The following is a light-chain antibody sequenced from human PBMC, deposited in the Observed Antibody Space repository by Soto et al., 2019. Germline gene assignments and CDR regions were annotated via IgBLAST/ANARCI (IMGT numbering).Light chain of an antibody. CDR3: QQSENSPRT. CDR2: GTS. CDR1: QSVTSTY. J-gene: IGKJ1*01. Sequence: EIVLTQSPGTLSLSPGERATLSCRASQSVTSTYLAWYQQTPGQAPRLLIYGTSNRATGVPDRFSGSGSGTDFTLNISGLEPEDFAVYYCQQSENSPRTFGQGTKV. V-gene: IGKV3-20*01.